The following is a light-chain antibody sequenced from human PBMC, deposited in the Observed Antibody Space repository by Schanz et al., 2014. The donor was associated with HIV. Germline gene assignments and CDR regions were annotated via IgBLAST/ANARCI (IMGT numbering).Light chain of an antibody. CDR3: QQGDYFPLT. CDR2: GAS. CDR1: QGINRW. Sequence: DIQMTQSPSSVSASVGDRVTITCRARQGINRWLAWYQKKPGKPPKLLMYGASGLQDWVPSRFSGSGSGKEFTLTISSLQPEDSATYYCQQGDYFPLTFGGGTKVEIK. V-gene: IGKV1-12*01. J-gene: IGKJ4*01.